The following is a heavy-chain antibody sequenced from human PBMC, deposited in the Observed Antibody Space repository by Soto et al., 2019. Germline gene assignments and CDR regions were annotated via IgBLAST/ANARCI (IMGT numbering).Heavy chain of an antibody. Sequence: AASVKVSCKASGFTFTSSAVQWVRQARGQRLEWIGWIVVGSGNTNYAQKFQERVTITRDMSTSTAYMELSSLRSEDTAVYYCAAALGGLNAFDIWGQGTMVTVSS. J-gene: IGHJ3*02. CDR3: AAALGGLNAFDI. V-gene: IGHV1-58*01. CDR2: IVVGSGNT. CDR1: GFTFTSSA. D-gene: IGHD2-15*01.